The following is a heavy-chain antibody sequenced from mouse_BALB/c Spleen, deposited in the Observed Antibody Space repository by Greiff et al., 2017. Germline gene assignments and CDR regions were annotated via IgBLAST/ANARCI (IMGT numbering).Heavy chain of an antibody. V-gene: IGHV1-54*01. J-gene: IGHJ2*01. D-gene: IGHD1-1*01. CDR3: ARAGITTVVGDY. CDR1: GYAFTNYL. CDR2: INPGSGGT. Sequence: QVQLKQSGAELVRPGTSVKVSCKASGYAFTNYLIEWVKQRPGQGLEWIGVINPGSGGTNYNEKFKGKATLTADKSSSTAYMQLSSLTSDDSAVYFCARAGITTVVGDYWGQGTTLTVSS.